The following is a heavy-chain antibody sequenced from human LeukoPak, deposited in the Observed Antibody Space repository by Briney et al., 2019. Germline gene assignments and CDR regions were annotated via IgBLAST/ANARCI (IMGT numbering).Heavy chain of an antibody. V-gene: IGHV3-48*03. CDR2: ISSGGNYR. J-gene: IGHJ4*02. Sequence: GGSLRLYCAASGFTFSSYEINWVRQAPGKGLEWVSYISSGGNYRYYADSVKGRFTISRDNARNSLYLQMNSLRAEDTAVYYCARGRNAYTFDNWGQGTLVTVSS. D-gene: IGHD5-24*01. CDR3: ARGRNAYTFDN. CDR1: GFTFSSYE.